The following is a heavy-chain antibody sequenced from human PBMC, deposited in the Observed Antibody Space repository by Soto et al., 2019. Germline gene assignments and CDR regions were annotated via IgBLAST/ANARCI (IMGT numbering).Heavy chain of an antibody. J-gene: IGHJ6*02. CDR3: ARWYCSSTSCYRYYYYYGMDV. CDR2: INHSGST. CDR1: GGSFSGYY. V-gene: IGHV4-34*01. D-gene: IGHD2-2*02. Sequence: SETLSLTCAVYGGSFSGYYWSWIRQPPGKGLEWIGEINHSGSTNYNPSLKSRVTISVDTSKNQFSLKLSSVTAADTAVYYCARWYCSSTSCYRYYYYYGMDVWGQGTTVTVSS.